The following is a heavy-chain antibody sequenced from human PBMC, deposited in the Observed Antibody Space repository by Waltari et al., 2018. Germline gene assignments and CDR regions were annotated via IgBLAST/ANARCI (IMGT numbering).Heavy chain of an antibody. D-gene: IGHD3-10*01. CDR2: IYHSGST. V-gene: IGHV4-30-2*01. J-gene: IGHJ4*02. CDR1: GGSISSGGYS. CDR3: ARAYSSYGYYGSGSYYKGYYFDY. Sequence: QLQLQESGSGLVKPSQTLSLTCAVSGGSISSGGYSWSWIRQPPGKGLEWIGYIYHSGSTYYHPALKSRVTISVDRSKNQFSLKLSSVTAADTAVYYCARAYSSYGYYGSGSYYKGYYFDYWGQGTLVTVSS.